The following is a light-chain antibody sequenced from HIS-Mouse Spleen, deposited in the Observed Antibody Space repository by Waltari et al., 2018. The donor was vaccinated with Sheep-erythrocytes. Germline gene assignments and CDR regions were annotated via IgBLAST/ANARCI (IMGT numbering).Light chain of an antibody. V-gene: IGLV3-10*01. CDR3: YSTDSSGNGV. CDR1: ALPKKY. J-gene: IGLJ2*01. Sequence: SYELTQPPSVSVSPGQTARITCSGYALPKKYAYWYQPKSGQAPVLVIYEDSKRPSGIPERFSGSSSGTMATLTISGAQVEDEADYYCYSTDSSGNGVFGGGTKLTVL. CDR2: EDS.